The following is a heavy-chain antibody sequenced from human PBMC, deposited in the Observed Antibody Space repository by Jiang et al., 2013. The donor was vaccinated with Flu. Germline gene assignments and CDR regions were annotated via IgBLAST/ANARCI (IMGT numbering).Heavy chain of an antibody. Sequence: RYSPSFQGQVTISADKSISTAYLQWSSLKASDTAMYYCARHDSYYDSSGYLLHAFDIWGQGTMVTISS. D-gene: IGHD3-22*01. CDR3: ARHDSYYDSSGYLLHAFDI. V-gene: IGHV5-51*01. J-gene: IGHJ3*02.